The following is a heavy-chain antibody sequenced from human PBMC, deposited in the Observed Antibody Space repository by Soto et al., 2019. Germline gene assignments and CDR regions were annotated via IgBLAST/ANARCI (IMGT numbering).Heavy chain of an antibody. D-gene: IGHD2-8*01. J-gene: IGHJ6*04. Sequence: EVQLLESGGGFIHPGGSLRLSCAASGFSFSSFAMNWVRQAPGKGLEWVSIISGSADSTFYADSVKGRFTISRDNSQRAPYRQINGLRAEDTAVYYCAKTRGAMIYAISVYGMDVWGKGTTVTVSS. CDR3: AKTRGAMIYAISVYGMDV. CDR2: ISGSADST. V-gene: IGHV3-23*01. CDR1: GFSFSSFA.